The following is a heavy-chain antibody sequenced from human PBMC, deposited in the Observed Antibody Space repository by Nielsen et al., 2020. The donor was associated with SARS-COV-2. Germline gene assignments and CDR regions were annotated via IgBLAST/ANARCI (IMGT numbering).Heavy chain of an antibody. Sequence: GESLKISCAASGFTFSTYSMNWVRQAPGKGLEWVSYISTSSSTKSYADSAKGRFIISSDNAKNSLYLQMNSLRAEDKAVYYCAKPNYDILTGYYNVLNYFDYWGQGTLVTVSS. V-gene: IGHV3-48*01. J-gene: IGHJ4*02. D-gene: IGHD3-9*01. CDR3: AKPNYDILTGYYNVLNYFDY. CDR2: ISTSSSTK. CDR1: GFTFSTYS.